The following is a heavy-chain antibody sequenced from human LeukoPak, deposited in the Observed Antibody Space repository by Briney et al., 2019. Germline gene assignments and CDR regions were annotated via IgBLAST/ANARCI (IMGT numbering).Heavy chain of an antibody. CDR1: GFTLRSYS. V-gene: IGHV3-21*06. CDR3: TRDNSGWSRDY. J-gene: IGHJ4*02. Sequence: GGSLRLSCAASGFTLRSYSMSWVRQAPGKGLEWVSSINWGSNHIYYADAVQGRFTISRDDAKNSLYLQMNSLRAEDTAIYYCTRDNSGWSRDYWGQGTLVTVSS. D-gene: IGHD6-19*01. CDR2: INWGSNHI.